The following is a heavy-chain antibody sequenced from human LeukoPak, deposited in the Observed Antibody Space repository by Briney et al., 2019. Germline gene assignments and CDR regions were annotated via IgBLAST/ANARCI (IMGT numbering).Heavy chain of an antibody. V-gene: IGHV4-30-4*08. CDR2: IYYSGST. CDR3: ARQCDFWSGICPDY. D-gene: IGHD3-3*01. Sequence: PSETLSLTCTVSGGSISSGDYYWSWIRQPPGKGLEWIGYIYYSGSTYYNPSLKSRVTISVDTSKNQFSLKLSSVTAADTAVYYCARQCDFWSGICPDYWGQGTLVTVSS. CDR1: GGSISSGDYY. J-gene: IGHJ4*02.